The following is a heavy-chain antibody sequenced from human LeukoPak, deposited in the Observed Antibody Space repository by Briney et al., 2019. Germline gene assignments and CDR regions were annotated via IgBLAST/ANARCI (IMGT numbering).Heavy chain of an antibody. CDR3: ARDYYGSGSYYTSWFDP. J-gene: IGHJ5*02. D-gene: IGHD3-10*01. CDR2: IYYSGST. Sequence: PSETLSLTCTLSGGSISSYYWSWIRQPPGKGLEWIGYIYYSGSTNYNPSLKSRVTISVDTSKNQFSLKLSSVTAADTAVYYCARDYYGSGSYYTSWFDPWGQGTLVTVSS. V-gene: IGHV4-59*01. CDR1: GGSISSYY.